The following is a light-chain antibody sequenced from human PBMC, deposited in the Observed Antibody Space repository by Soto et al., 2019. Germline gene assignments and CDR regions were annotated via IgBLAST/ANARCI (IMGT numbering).Light chain of an antibody. Sequence: EIVLTQSPGTLSLSPGERATLSCRASQSISTYLAWYQQKPGQAPRLLIHGASNRATGISDRFSGSESGTDFTLTISRLEPEEFAVYYCQQYGISVFFGQGTKLEFK. CDR3: QQYGISVF. J-gene: IGKJ2*01. V-gene: IGKV3-20*01. CDR2: GAS. CDR1: QSISTY.